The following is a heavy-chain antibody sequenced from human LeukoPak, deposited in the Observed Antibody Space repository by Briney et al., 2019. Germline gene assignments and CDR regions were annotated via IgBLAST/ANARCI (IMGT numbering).Heavy chain of an antibody. CDR3: ARDHYGDYGIDY. D-gene: IGHD4-17*01. V-gene: IGHV3-30*19. Sequence: GRSLRLSCAASGFTFSSYGMHWVRQAPGKGLEWVAVIWYDGSNKYYADSVKGRFTISRDNSKNTLYLQMNSLRAEDTAVYYCARDHYGDYGIDYWGQGTLVTVSS. J-gene: IGHJ4*02. CDR2: IWYDGSNK. CDR1: GFTFSSYG.